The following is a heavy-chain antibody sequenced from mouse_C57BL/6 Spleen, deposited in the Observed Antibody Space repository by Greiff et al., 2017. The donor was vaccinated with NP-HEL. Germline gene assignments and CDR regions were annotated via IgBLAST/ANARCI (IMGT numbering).Heavy chain of an antibody. V-gene: IGHV7-3*01. J-gene: IGHJ4*01. Sequence: EVHLVESGGGLVQPGGSLSLSCAASGFTFTDYYMSWVRQPPGKALEWLGFIRNKANGYTTEYSASVKGRFTISRHNSQSILYLQMNALRAEDSATYYCARYEYHYGSNYYAMDYWGQGTSVTVSS. CDR3: ARYEYHYGSNYYAMDY. CDR1: GFTFTDYY. CDR2: IRNKANGYTT. D-gene: IGHD1-1*01.